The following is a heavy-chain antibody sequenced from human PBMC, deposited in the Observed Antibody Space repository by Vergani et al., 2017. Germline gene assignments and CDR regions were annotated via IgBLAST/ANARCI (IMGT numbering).Heavy chain of an antibody. V-gene: IGHV1-69*01. CDR3: ARVRVYGSGYDAFEI. J-gene: IGHJ3*02. CDR2: IIPIFGTA. D-gene: IGHD3-10*01. CDR1: GGTFSSYA. Sequence: QVQLVQSGAEVKKPGSSVQVSCKASGGTFSSYAISWVRQAPGPGLEWMGGIIPIFGTANYAQKFQGRVTITADESTSTAYMELSSLRSEDTAVYYWARVRVYGSGYDAFEIWGQGTMVTGSS.